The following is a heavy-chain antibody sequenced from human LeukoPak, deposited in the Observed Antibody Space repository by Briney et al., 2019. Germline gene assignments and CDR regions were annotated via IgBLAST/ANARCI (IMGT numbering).Heavy chain of an antibody. CDR3: AKGNGDFLDY. CDR1: GFTFTISA. V-gene: IGHV3-23*01. D-gene: IGHD1-1*01. Sequence: QSGGSLRLSCETSGFTFTISAMSWVRQAPGKGLEWVSAIGGSGGITYYADSVKGRFTISRDNSRNVVYMQMNSLRPEDTATYYCAKGNGDFLDYWGQGTLVTVSS. J-gene: IGHJ4*02. CDR2: IGGSGGIT.